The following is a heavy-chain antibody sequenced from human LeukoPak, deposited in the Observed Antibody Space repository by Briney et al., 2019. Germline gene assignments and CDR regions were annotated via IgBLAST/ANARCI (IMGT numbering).Heavy chain of an antibody. V-gene: IGHV3-23*01. CDR3: AKSRAITMVQGVIMGWFDP. D-gene: IGHD3-10*01. CDR1: GFTFSSYA. Sequence: GGSLRLSCAASGFTFSSYAMSWVRQAPGKGLEWVSAISGSGGSTYYADSVKGRFTISRDNSKNTLYLQMNSLRAEDTAVYYCAKSRAITMVQGVIMGWFDPWGQGTLVTVSS. CDR2: ISGSGGST. J-gene: IGHJ5*02.